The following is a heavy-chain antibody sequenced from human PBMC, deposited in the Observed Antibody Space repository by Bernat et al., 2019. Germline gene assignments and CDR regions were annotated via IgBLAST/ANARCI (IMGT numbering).Heavy chain of an antibody. CDR1: GGSISSGGYY. V-gene: IGHV4-31*03. J-gene: IGHJ6*02. D-gene: IGHD1-26*01. CDR3: ARGRLGARLLNYYGMDV. CDR2: IYYSGST. Sequence: QVQLQESGPGLVKPSQTLSLTCTVSGGSISSGGYYWSWIRQHPGKGLEWIGYIYYSGSTYYNPSLKSRVTISVDTSKNQFSLKLSSVTAADTAVYYCARGRLGARLLNYYGMDVWGQGTTVTVSS.